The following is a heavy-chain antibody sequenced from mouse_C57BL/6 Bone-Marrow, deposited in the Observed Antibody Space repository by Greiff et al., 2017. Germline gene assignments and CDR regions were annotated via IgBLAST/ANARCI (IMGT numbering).Heavy chain of an antibody. Sequence: VKLMESGPELVKPGASVKISCKASGYAFSSSWMNWVKQRPGKGLEWIGRIYPGDGDTNYNGKFKGKAILTADKSSSTAYMQLSSLTSEDSAVYFCAYYGSSDEGAFDYWGQGTTLTVSS. CDR2: IYPGDGDT. CDR3: AYYGSSDEGAFDY. J-gene: IGHJ2*01. D-gene: IGHD1-1*01. V-gene: IGHV1-82*01. CDR1: GYAFSSSW.